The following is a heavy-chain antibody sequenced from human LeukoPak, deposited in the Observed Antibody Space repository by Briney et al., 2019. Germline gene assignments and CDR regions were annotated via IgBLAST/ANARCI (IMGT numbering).Heavy chain of an antibody. CDR2: IYYSGST. J-gene: IGHJ4*02. V-gene: IGHV4-59*01. CDR3: ARYSYGFDY. CDR1: GGSISSYY. Sequence: KPSETLSLTCTVSGGSISSYYWSWIRQPPGKGLEWIGYIYYSGSTNYNPSLKRRVTISVDTSKNQFSLKLSSVPAADTAVYYCARYSYGFDYXGQGTLVTVSX. D-gene: IGHD5-18*01.